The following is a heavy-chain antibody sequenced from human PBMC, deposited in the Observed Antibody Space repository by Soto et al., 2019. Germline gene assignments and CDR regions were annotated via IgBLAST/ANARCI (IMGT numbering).Heavy chain of an antibody. CDR2: VANDGTVT. CDR3: AKEFRERAGPWYLDL. V-gene: IGHV3-30*18. J-gene: IGHJ2*01. D-gene: IGHD1-1*01. Sequence: QVQLVESGGGVVQPGMSPRLSCAASGFTFSNYGIHWVRQAAGKGMEWVAVVANDGTVTYYADSVKGRFTISRNNAKNTAYLQLDSLRDEDTAVYYCAKEFRERAGPWYLDLSGRGTLVTDSS. CDR1: GFTFSNYG.